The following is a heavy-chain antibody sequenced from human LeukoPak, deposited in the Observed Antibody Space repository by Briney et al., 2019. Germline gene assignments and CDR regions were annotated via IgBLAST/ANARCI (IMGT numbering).Heavy chain of an antibody. V-gene: IGHV1-2*02. J-gene: IGHJ4*02. CDR3: ESGSYYFDY. D-gene: IGHD1-26*01. Sequence: PSVKVSSKPSGYTFTGYYMHWVRQAPQQGLEWIGWINPNSGGTNYAQKFQGRVTMNRDTSISTAYMELSRLRSDDTAVYYCESGSYYFDYWGQGTLVTVSS. CDR1: GYTFTGYY. CDR2: INPNSGGT.